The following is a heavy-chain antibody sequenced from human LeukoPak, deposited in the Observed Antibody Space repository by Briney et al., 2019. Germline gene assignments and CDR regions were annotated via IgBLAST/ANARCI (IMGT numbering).Heavy chain of an antibody. V-gene: IGHV3-64D*06. Sequence: GGSLRLSCSASGFTFSSYAMHWVRQAPGKGLEYVSAISSNGGSTYYADSVKGRFTISRVNSKNTLYLQMSSLRAEDTAVYYCVKEGAAGIAVAGTFDYWGQGTLVTVSS. D-gene: IGHD6-19*01. J-gene: IGHJ4*02. CDR1: GFTFSSYA. CDR3: VKEGAAGIAVAGTFDY. CDR2: ISSNGGST.